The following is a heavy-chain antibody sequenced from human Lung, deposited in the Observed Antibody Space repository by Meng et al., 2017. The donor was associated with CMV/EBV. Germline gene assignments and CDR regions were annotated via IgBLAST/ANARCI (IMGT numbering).Heavy chain of an antibody. CDR1: GYSFTSYW. Sequence: GGSXRLXCKGSGYSFTSYWIGWVRQMPGKGLEWMGIIYPGDSDTRYSPSFQGQVTISADKSISTAYLQWSSLKASDTAMYYCARQSSLGYCSSTSCYSYYGMDVWXQRTTVTVSS. CDR3: ARQSSLGYCSSTSCYSYYGMDV. V-gene: IGHV5-51*01. J-gene: IGHJ6*02. D-gene: IGHD2-2*02. CDR2: IYPGDSDT.